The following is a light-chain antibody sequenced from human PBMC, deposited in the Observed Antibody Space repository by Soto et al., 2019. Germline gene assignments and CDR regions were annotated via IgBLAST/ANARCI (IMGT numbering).Light chain of an antibody. Sequence: EIVLTQSPGSLSLSPGHGATLSCRARQIVDTTFFAWYQKKPGQAPRLLIYGASKRATGIPDRFSGSGSGTDFTLIITRLEPEDFAVYYCQQYMSSVTFGQGTKVEIK. CDR2: GAS. J-gene: IGKJ1*01. CDR1: QIVDTTF. V-gene: IGKV3-20*01. CDR3: QQYMSSVT.